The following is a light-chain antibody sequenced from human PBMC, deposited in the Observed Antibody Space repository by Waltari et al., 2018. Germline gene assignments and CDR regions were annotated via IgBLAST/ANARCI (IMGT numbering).Light chain of an antibody. CDR3: SSYRSTSTLYV. CDR2: EVN. J-gene: IGLJ1*01. V-gene: IGLV2-14*01. CDR1: NRDVGSYDY. Sequence: QSALTQPASVSGSPGQSIPISCTGTNRDVGSYDYVSWYQQYPGKAPKLLIYEVNNRPSGVSSRFSGSKSGNTASLTISGLQADDEADYYCSSYRSTSTLYVFGTGTKVTVL.